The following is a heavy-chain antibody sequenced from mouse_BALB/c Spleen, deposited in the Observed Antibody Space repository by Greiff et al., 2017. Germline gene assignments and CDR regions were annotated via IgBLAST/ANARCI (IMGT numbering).Heavy chain of an antibody. J-gene: IGHJ2*01. D-gene: IGHD2-1*01. V-gene: IGHV6-6*02. CDR1: GFTFSNYW. Sequence: EVKLVESGGGLVQPGGSMKLSCVASGFTFSNYWMNWVRQSPEKGLEWVAEIRLKSNNYATHYAESVKGRFTISRDDSKSSVYLQMNNLRAEDTGIYYCTSTMYFDYWGQGTTLTVSS. CDR2: IRLKSNNYAT. CDR3: TSTMYFDY.